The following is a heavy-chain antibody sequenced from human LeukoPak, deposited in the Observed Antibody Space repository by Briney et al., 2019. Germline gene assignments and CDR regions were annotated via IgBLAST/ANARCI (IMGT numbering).Heavy chain of an antibody. CDR2: ISAYNGDT. J-gene: IGHJ4*02. Sequence: GAAVKVSCKASGYTFTSYGISWVRQAPGQGLEWMGWISAYNGDTNYAQKLQGRGTMTTDTSTSTAYIELRSLRSDDTAVYYCARAPQWLVPYWDYWGQGTLVTVSS. CDR1: GYTFTSYG. CDR3: ARAPQWLVPYWDY. D-gene: IGHD6-19*01. V-gene: IGHV1-18*01.